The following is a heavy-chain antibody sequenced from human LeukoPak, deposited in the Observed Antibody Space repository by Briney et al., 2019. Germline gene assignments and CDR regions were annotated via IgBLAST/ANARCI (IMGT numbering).Heavy chain of an antibody. V-gene: IGHV1-69*04. J-gene: IGHJ4*02. CDR3: ASDETYYYDSSGYYYGFDY. D-gene: IGHD3-22*01. CDR2: ISPILGIA. Sequence: ASVKVSCKASGGTFSSYAISWVRQAPGQGLEWVGRISPILGIANYAQKFQGRVTITADKSTSTAYMELSSLRSEDTAVYYCASDETYYYDSSGYYYGFDYWGQGTLVTVSS. CDR1: GGTFSSYA.